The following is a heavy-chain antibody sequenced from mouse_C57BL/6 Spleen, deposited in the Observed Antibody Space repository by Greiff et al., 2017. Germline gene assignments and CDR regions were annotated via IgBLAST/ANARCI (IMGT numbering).Heavy chain of an antibody. CDR1: GYAFSSSW. CDR2: IYPGDGDT. Sequence: VKLQQSGPELVKPGASVKISCKASGYAFSSSWMNWVKQRPGKGLEWIGRIYPGDGDTNYNGKFKGKATLTADTSSSTAYMQLSSLTSEDSAVYFCGINRYFDVWGTGTTVTVSA. J-gene: IGHJ1*03. CDR3: GINRYFDV. V-gene: IGHV1-82*01.